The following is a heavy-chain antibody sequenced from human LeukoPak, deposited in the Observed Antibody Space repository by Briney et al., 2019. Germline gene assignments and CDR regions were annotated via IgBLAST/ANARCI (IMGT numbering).Heavy chain of an antibody. CDR3: ARDSTSSNPDY. CDR2: IIPISGIA. V-gene: IGHV1-69*05. CDR1: GGTFSSHA. D-gene: IGHD6-6*01. Sequence: ASVKVSCKASGGTFSSHAIAWVRQAPGQGPEWMGGIIPISGIADYAQKFQGRVTITTDESTSTAYMELSSLRSDDTAVYYCARDSTSSNPDYWGQGTLVTVSS. J-gene: IGHJ4*02.